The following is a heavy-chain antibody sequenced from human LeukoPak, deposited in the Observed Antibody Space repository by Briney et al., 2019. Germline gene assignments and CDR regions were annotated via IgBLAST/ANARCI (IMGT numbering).Heavy chain of an antibody. Sequence: GRSLRLSCAASGLTFSTYGMHWVRQAPGKGLEWVAVIWNDGSNQYYADSVKGRFTISRDNSKNTLFLQMNSLRAEDTAVYYCARLVVVVPAAMGIRWFDPWGQGTLVTVSS. D-gene: IGHD2-2*01. CDR3: ARLVVVVPAAMGIRWFDP. CDR2: IWNDGSNQ. J-gene: IGHJ5*02. V-gene: IGHV3-33*01. CDR1: GLTFSTYG.